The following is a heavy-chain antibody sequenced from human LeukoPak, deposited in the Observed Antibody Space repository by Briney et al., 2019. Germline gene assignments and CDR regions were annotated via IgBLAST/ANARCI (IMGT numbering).Heavy chain of an antibody. V-gene: IGHV1-2*02. D-gene: IGHD6-19*01. CDR2: INPNSGGT. CDR1: EYTFSAYY. J-gene: IGHJ4*02. Sequence: ASVKVSCKASEYTFSAYYLHWVRQAPGQSLEWMGWINPNSGGTNYAQKFQGRVTMTRDTSISTAYMELSRLRSDDTAVYYCVVAGTSGGFDYWGQGTLVTVSS. CDR3: VVAGTSGGFDY.